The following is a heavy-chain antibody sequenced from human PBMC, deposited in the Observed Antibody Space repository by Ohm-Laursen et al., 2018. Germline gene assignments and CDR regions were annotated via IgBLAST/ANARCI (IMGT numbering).Heavy chain of an antibody. CDR2: IKSKSDGGTT. V-gene: IGHV3-15*01. Sequence: GQTLSLTCAASGFTFTNAWMSWVRQAPGKGLEWVALIKSKSDGGTTHYAAPVKGRFTISREDSKNTLYLQMNSLRAEDTAVYYCAKDRSGSALSDGIEYWGQGTLVTVSS. CDR1: GFTFTNAW. D-gene: IGHD1-26*01. CDR3: AKDRSGSALSDGIEY. J-gene: IGHJ4*02.